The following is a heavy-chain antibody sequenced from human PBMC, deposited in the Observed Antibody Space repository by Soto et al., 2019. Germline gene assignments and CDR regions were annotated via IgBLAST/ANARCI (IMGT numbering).Heavy chain of an antibody. D-gene: IGHD3-22*01. CDR3: ARESPSYYYDSSGAFDI. CDR1: GGSISSYY. J-gene: IGHJ3*02. CDR2: IYYSGST. Sequence: PSETLSLTCTVAGGSISSYYWSWIRPPPGKGLERIGYIYYSGSTNYNPSLKSRVTISVDTSKNHCSLKLSSVTAADTAVYYCARESPSYYYDSSGAFDIWGQGTMVTVSS. V-gene: IGHV4-59*01.